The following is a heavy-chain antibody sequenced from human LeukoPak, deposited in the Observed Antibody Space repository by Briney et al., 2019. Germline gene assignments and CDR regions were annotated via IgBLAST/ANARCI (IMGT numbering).Heavy chain of an antibody. CDR3: AKENRDTGTTTFDY. CDR1: GSRFSSFA. Sequence: GASLRLSCAASGSRFSSFAMSWVRQAPGKGLEWVSAISGGGYNKYYADSVKGRFTISRDNSKNTLYLEMNSLRAEDTAVYFCAKENRDTGTTTFDYWGQGTLVTVSS. D-gene: IGHD1-1*01. J-gene: IGHJ4*02. CDR2: ISGGGYNK. V-gene: IGHV3-23*01.